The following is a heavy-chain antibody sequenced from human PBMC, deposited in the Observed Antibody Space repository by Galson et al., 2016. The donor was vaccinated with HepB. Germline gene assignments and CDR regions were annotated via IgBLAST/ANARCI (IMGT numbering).Heavy chain of an antibody. CDR3: SKDRHHDF. CDR1: GFTFSRSA. Sequence: SLRLSCAASGFTFSRSAMSWVRQAPGKGLDWVAGISGGGDSAYYAASVKGRFTISRDNSKNTLYLEMNSLRGEDTAIYYCSKDRHHDFWGQGTLVIVSS. J-gene: IGHJ4*02. CDR2: ISGGGDSA. V-gene: IGHV3-23*01.